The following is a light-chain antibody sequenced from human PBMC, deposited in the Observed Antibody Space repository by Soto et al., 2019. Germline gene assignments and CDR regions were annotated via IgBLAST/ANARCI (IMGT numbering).Light chain of an antibody. CDR2: DVS. V-gene: IGLV2-14*01. CDR3: SSYICSSSLYV. Sequence: QSVLTQPASVSGSPGQSITISCTGTSSDVGGYNYVSWYQQHPGKAPKLMIHDVSNRPSGVSNRFSGSKSGNTASLTISGLQAEDEADYYCSSYICSSSLYVFGTGTKVTVL. CDR1: SSDVGGYNY. J-gene: IGLJ1*01.